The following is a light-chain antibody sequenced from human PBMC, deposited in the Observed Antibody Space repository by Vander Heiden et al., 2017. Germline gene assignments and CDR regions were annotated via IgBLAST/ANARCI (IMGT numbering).Light chain of an antibody. CDR3: CSYAGSSTYV. CDR1: SSDVGSYNL. V-gene: IGLV2-23*02. CDR2: EVS. Sequence: VSGSPGQSITISCTGTSSDVGSYNLVSWYQQHPGKAPKLMIYEVSKRPSGVSNRFSGSKSGNTASLTISGPQAEDEADYYCCSYAGSSTYVFGTGTKVTVL. J-gene: IGLJ1*01.